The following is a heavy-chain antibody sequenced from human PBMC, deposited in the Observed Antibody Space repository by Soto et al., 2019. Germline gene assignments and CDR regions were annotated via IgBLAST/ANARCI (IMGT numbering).Heavy chain of an antibody. CDR1: GGSISSGGSY. D-gene: IGHD3-3*01. J-gene: IGHJ4*02. Sequence: QVQLQESGPGLVKSSQTLSLTCTVSGGSISSGGSYWSWIRQRPGKGLEWIGYILYSDSFYYTPSLKGRVVILVDTPKYQFTLQLSSVTDADSAVYYCAWAPEPPPFFGVGRPHFFDFWGQGTLVTVSS. V-gene: IGHV4-31*03. CDR2: ILYSDSF. CDR3: AWAPEPPPFFGVGRPHFFDF.